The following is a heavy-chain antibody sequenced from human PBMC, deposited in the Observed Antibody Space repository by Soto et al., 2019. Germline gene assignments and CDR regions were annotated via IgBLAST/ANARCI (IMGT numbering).Heavy chain of an antibody. Sequence: GESLKISCAASGFTFSSYWMSWVGQAPGKGLEWVANIKQDGSEKYYVDSVKGRFTISRDNAKNSLYLQMNSLRAEDTAVYYCATDYSKYYYYYGMDVWGQGTTVTVYS. J-gene: IGHJ6*02. CDR1: GFTFSSYW. V-gene: IGHV3-7*01. CDR2: IKQDGSEK. CDR3: ATDYSKYYYYYGMDV. D-gene: IGHD4-4*01.